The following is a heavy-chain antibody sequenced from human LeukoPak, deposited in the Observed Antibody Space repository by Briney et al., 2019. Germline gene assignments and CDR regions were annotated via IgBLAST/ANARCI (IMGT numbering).Heavy chain of an antibody. CDR1: GFTFSSYG. Sequence: GGPLRLSCAASGFTFSSYGMHWVRQAPGKGLEWVAFIRYDGSNKYYADSVKGRFTISRDNSKNTLYLQMNSLRAEDTAVYYCAKIGSGWSVSGYFDYWGQGTLVTVSS. J-gene: IGHJ4*02. CDR3: AKIGSGWSVSGYFDY. V-gene: IGHV3-30*02. D-gene: IGHD6-19*01. CDR2: IRYDGSNK.